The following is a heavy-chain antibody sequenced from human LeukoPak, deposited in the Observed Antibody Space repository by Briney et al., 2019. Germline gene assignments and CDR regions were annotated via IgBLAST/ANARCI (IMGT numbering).Heavy chain of an antibody. J-gene: IGHJ5*02. CDR2: ISAYNGNT. Sequence: ASVKVSCKASGCTFTSYGISWVRQAPGQGLEWMGWISAYNGNTNYAQKFQGRVTLTRDMSTSTDYLELSSLRSEDTAVYYCARDNSVRDEAWWFNPWGQGTLVTVSS. V-gene: IGHV1-18*01. CDR3: ARDNSVRDEAWWFNP. CDR1: GCTFTSYG. D-gene: IGHD5-24*01.